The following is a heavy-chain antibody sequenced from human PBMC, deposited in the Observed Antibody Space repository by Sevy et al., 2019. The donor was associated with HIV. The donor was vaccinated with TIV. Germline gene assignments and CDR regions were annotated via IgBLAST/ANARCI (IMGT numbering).Heavy chain of an antibody. CDR3: AKDRVAVAGAFDY. D-gene: IGHD6-19*01. CDR2: ISWNSGSI. CDR1: GFTFDDYA. J-gene: IGHJ4*02. V-gene: IGHV3-9*01. Sequence: GGSLRLSCAASGFTFDDYAMHWVRQAPGKGLEWVSGISWNSGSIGYADSAKGRFTISRDNAKNSLYLQMNSLRAEDTALYYCAKDRVAVAGAFDYWGQGTLVTVSS.